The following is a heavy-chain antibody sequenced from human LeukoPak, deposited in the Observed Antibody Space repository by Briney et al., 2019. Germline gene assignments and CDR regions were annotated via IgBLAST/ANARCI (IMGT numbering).Heavy chain of an antibody. J-gene: IGHJ4*02. V-gene: IGHV3-7*01. CDR3: ASSVWGSYKFDY. D-gene: IGHD3-16*01. CDR1: GFTFSNAW. Sequence: GGSLRLSCAASGFTFSNAWMSWVRQAPGKGLEWVANIKQDGSEKYYVDSVKGRFTISRDNAKNSLYLQMNSLRAEDTAVYYCASSVWGSYKFDYWGQGTLVTVSS. CDR2: IKQDGSEK.